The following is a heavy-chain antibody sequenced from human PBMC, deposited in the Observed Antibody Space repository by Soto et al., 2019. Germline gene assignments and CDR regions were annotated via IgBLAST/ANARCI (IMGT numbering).Heavy chain of an antibody. CDR2: IYYSGST. V-gene: IGHV4-59*08. Sequence: ETPSPTCTVSGRSIRSYYWSWIRQPPGKGLEWIGYIYYSGSTNYNPSLKSRVTISVDTSKNQFSLKLSSVTAADTAVYYCARRSSSWQAYYYYYYMDVWGKGTTVTVSS. CDR3: ARRSSSWQAYYYYYYMDV. CDR1: GRSIRSYY. D-gene: IGHD6-13*01. J-gene: IGHJ6*03.